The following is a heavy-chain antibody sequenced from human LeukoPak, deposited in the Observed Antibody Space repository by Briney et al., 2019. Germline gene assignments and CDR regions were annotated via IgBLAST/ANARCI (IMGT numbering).Heavy chain of an antibody. V-gene: IGHV1-18*01. D-gene: IGHD3-10*01. CDR3: ARGRMVRGVKAFDY. CDR1: GYTFTSYG. Sequence: ASVKVSCKASGYTFTSYGISWVRQAPGQGLEWMGWISAYNGNTSYAQKLQGRVTMTTDTSTSTAYMELRSLRSDDTAVYYCARGRMVRGVKAFDYWGQGTLVTVSS. CDR2: ISAYNGNT. J-gene: IGHJ4*02.